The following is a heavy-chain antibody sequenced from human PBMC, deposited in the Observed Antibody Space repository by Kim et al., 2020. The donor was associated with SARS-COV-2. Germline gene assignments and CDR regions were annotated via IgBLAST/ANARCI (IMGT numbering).Heavy chain of an antibody. CDR3: ARDVWSSSSTGPSFDY. D-gene: IGHD6-6*01. CDR1: GYTFTSYG. Sequence: ASVKVSCKASGYTFTSYGISWVRQAPGQGLEWMGWISAYNGNTNYAQKVQGRVTMTTDTSTSTAYMELRSLRSDDAAMYFCARDVWSSSSTGPSFDYWGQGTLVTVSS. CDR2: ISAYNGNT. V-gene: IGHV1-18*04. J-gene: IGHJ4*02.